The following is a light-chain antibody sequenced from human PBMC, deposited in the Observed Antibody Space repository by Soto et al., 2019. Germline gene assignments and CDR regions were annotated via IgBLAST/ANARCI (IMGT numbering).Light chain of an antibody. CDR2: VAS. V-gene: IGKV3-20*01. J-gene: IGKJ1*01. CDR3: QQYGSSPLT. CDR1: QSVSSNF. Sequence: EIVLTQSPGTLSLSPGERATLSCRASQSVSSNFLAWYQQKPGQAPRLLISVASNRATGIPDRFSGSGSGTDFTLTISRLEPEDFAVYYCQQYGSSPLTFGQGTQVEI.